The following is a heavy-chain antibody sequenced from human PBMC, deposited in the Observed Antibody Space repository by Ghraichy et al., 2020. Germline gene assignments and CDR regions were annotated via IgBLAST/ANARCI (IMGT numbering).Heavy chain of an antibody. V-gene: IGHV3-23*01. CDR2: ISASSSTT. Sequence: GGSLRLSCAASGLTFSSYAMSWVRQAPGKGPEWVSAISASSSTTYYADSVKGRFTISRDNSKNTLYLQMNSLRAEDTAIYYCAKFIYYTSESYHNLNNEYWGQGTLVTVSS. CDR1: GLTFSSYA. J-gene: IGHJ4*02. D-gene: IGHD3-10*01. CDR3: AKFIYYTSESYHNLNNEY.